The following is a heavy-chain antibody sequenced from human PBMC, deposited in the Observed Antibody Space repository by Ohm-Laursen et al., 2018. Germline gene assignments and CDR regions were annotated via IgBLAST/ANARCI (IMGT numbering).Heavy chain of an antibody. CDR2: ISAYGNNT. Sequence: VSSVKVSCKTSGGTFSSYAISWVRQAPGQGLEWMGWISAYGNNTNYPQKIQGRVTMTTDASTSTAYMELRSLRSDDTAVYYCARLADSSGYSAYYFDYWGQGTLVTVSS. CDR3: ARLADSSGYSAYYFDY. J-gene: IGHJ4*02. D-gene: IGHD3-22*01. CDR1: GGTFSSYA. V-gene: IGHV1-18*01.